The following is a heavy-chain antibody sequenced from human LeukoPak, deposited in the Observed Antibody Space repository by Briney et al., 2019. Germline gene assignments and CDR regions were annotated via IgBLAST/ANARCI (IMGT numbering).Heavy chain of an antibody. CDR3: ARDRAAADLDY. Sequence: GGSLRLSCAASRFTFSRYFMSWFRQAPGKGLEWLSTITPSGGTTYYADSVKGRFTISRDTSKNTLYLQMNSLRAEDTAVYYCARDRAAADLDYWGQGTLVTVSS. V-gene: IGHV3-23*01. J-gene: IGHJ4*02. CDR2: ITPSGGTT. D-gene: IGHD6-13*01. CDR1: RFTFSRYF.